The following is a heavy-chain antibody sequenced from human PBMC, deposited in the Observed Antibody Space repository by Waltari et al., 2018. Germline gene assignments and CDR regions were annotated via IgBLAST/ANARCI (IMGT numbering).Heavy chain of an antibody. Sequence: EEQLVESGGGLIQPGESLRVSCAVSGFTFSRSWMNWVRQGPGQGLVWVARINSDGRDTSYADSVKGRFTISRDNAKNTVYLQMKSLRVEDTAVYYCARMARKTYSSPVAGRDYYYGMDVWGLGTTVTVSS. CDR2: INSDGRDT. J-gene: IGHJ6*02. CDR1: GFTFSRSW. CDR3: ARMARKTYSSPVAGRDYYYGMDV. V-gene: IGHV3-74*01. D-gene: IGHD6-13*01.